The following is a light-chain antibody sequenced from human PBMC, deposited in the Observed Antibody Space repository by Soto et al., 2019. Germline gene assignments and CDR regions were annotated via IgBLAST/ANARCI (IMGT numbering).Light chain of an antibody. Sequence: QSALTQPASVSGSPGQSITISCTGTSSDVGGYNYVSWYQQHPGKAPKLMIYDVSNRPSGVSNRFSGSKSGNTASLTISGLQAEDEAYYYCSSDTSSSTQRVFGGGTKVTVL. V-gene: IGLV2-14*01. CDR3: SSDTSSSTQRV. CDR1: SSDVGGYNY. J-gene: IGLJ2*01. CDR2: DVS.